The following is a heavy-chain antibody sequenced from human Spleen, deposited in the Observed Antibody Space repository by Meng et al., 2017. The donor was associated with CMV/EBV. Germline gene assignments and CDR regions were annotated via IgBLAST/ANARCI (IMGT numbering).Heavy chain of an antibody. Sequence: ASVKVSCKASGYTFNNYGIIWVRQAPGQGLEWMGWITTYNGDTTYAQKFQGRVTVTTDTSTSTAYMDLRSLRSDDTAVYYCGRGGSSAWYYYYAVDVWGQGTTVTVS. CDR1: GYTFNNYG. V-gene: IGHV1-18*01. CDR3: GRGGSSAWYYYYAVDV. J-gene: IGHJ6*02. CDR2: ITTYNGDT. D-gene: IGHD6-19*01.